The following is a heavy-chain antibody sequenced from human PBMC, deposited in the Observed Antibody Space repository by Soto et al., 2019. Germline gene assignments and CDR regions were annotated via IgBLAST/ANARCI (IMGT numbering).Heavy chain of an antibody. CDR1: GFTFSSYA. CDR2: ISGSGGST. Sequence: EVQLLESGGGLVQPGGSLRLSCAASGFTFSSYAMSRVRPAPAKGLEWVSAISGSGGSTYYADSVKGWFSISRDNSQNTLDLQMNRLRAEDTAVYYCARIAAAGDAFEIWGQGTMVTVSS. V-gene: IGHV3-23*01. J-gene: IGHJ3*02. CDR3: ARIAAAGDAFEI. D-gene: IGHD6-13*01.